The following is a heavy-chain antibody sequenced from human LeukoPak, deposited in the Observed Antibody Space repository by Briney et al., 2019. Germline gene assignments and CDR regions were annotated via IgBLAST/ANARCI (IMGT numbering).Heavy chain of an antibody. V-gene: IGHV1-18*01. D-gene: IGHD6-19*01. Sequence: ASVKVSCKASGYTFTSYGISWVRQAPGQGLEWMGWISAYNGNTNYAQKLQGRVTMTTDTSTSTAYMELRSLRSDDTAVYYCARFGQWLVHRYYFDYWGQGTLVTVSS. J-gene: IGHJ4*02. CDR3: ARFGQWLVHRYYFDY. CDR2: ISAYNGNT. CDR1: GYTFTSYG.